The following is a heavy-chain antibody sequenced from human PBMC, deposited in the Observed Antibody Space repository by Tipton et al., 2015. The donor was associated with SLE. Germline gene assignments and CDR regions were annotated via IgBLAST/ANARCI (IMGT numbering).Heavy chain of an antibody. D-gene: IGHD5-24*01. CDR1: GGSISSRSYY. Sequence: GLVKPSETLSLNCTVSGGSISSRSYYWAWIRQPPGKGLEWMGSIYYSGNTYYNPSLESRVTIPVDTFKNQFSLKLSSVTAADTAVYYCARGRRDGYNYSYYYYVDVWGKGTTVTVSS. CDR3: ARGRRDGYNYSYYYYVDV. CDR2: IYYSGNT. V-gene: IGHV4-39*07. J-gene: IGHJ6*03.